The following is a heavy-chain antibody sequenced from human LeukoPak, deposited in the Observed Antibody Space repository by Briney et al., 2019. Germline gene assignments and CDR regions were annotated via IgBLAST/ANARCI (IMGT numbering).Heavy chain of an antibody. D-gene: IGHD1/OR15-1a*01. J-gene: IGHJ4*02. Sequence: GESLKISCKGSGYSFSSYWIAWVRQMPGKGLEWMGIIYPGDSDTRYGPSFQGQVTISADKSISTAYLQWSSLKASDTAMYYCATSESQTKFDYWGQGTLVTASS. CDR2: IYPGDSDT. CDR3: ATSESQTKFDY. CDR1: GYSFSSYW. V-gene: IGHV5-51*01.